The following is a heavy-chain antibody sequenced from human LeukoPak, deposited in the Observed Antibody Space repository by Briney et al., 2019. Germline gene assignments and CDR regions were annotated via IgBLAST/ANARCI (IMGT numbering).Heavy chain of an antibody. D-gene: IGHD2-2*01. V-gene: IGHV3-7*01. Sequence: PGGSLRRSCAASGFNFSSYWMSWVRQSPGKGLEWVANIKQDGSEKYYVDSVKGRFTISRDNAKNSLYLQMNSLRAEDTAVYYCASIVVVPAALYYFDYWGQGTLVTVSS. CDR1: GFNFSSYW. CDR3: ASIVVVPAALYYFDY. CDR2: IKQDGSEK. J-gene: IGHJ4*02.